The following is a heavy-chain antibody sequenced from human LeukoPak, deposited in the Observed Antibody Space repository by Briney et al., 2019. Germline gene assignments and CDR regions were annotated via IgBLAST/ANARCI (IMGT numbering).Heavy chain of an antibody. CDR1: GGSFIGYY. V-gene: IGHV4-34*01. CDR3: ARLRGHHYYYMDV. J-gene: IGHJ6*03. Sequence: SETLSLTCGVSGGSFIGYYWSWIRQPPGKGLEWIGEINYGETTNYNPSLKSRVTISVDTSKNQFSLKLNSVTAADTAVYFCARLRGHHYYYMDVWGNGTTVTISS. CDR2: INYGETT.